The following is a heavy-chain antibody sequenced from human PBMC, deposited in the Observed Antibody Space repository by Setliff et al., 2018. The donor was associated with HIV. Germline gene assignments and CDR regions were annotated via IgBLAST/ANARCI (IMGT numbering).Heavy chain of an antibody. CDR1: GFTFSDYD. CDR2: TRYDGSNK. D-gene: IGHD3-16*01. CDR3: AKDKSYHDYIWGSSVLAY. V-gene: IGHV3-30*02. J-gene: IGHJ4*02. Sequence: GGSLRLSCAGSGFTFSDYDIHWVRQAPGKGLEWVAFTRYDGSNKDYADSVKGRFTISRDNSKNTLFLQMNSLRPEDTAIYYCAKDKSYHDYIWGSSVLAYWGQGTLVTVSS.